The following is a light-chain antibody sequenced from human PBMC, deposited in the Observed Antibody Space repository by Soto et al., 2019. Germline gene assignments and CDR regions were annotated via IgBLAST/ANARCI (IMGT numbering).Light chain of an antibody. Sequence: QSVLTQPASVSGSRGQSITISCTGTSSDVGGYNYVSWYQQHPGKAPKLLIYEVGSRPSGASDRFSGSKSGNTASLTISWLQAEDEADYYCCSYAGRYTYVFGTGTKVTVL. V-gene: IGLV2-14*01. CDR2: EVG. CDR1: SSDVGGYNY. CDR3: CSYAGRYTYV. J-gene: IGLJ1*01.